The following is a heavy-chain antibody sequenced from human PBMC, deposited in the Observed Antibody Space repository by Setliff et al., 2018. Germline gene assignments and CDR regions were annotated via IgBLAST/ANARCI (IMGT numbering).Heavy chain of an antibody. D-gene: IGHD3-22*01. CDR3: ARDSALHSYHYDSSGYLDY. J-gene: IGHJ4*02. V-gene: IGHV4-61*01. CDR1: GGSFTGTTYY. CDR2: VYYSGTT. Sequence: SETLSLTCTVSGGSFTGTTYYWGWIRQSPVKGLEWIGYVYYSGTTNYNPLFKSRVTISVDRPKNQFSLKLSSVTAADTGVYYCARDSALHSYHYDSSGYLDYWGQGALVTVSS.